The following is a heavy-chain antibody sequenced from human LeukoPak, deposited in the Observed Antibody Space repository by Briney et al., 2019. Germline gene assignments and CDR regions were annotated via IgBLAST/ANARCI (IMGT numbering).Heavy chain of an antibody. D-gene: IGHD1-26*01. Sequence: QTGGSLRLSCAASGFTFSSYAMHWVRQAPGKGLEWVAVISYDGSNKYYADSVKGRFTISRDNSKNTLYLQMNSLRAEDTAVYYCARDSVGATTGALDYWGQGTLVTGSS. J-gene: IGHJ4*02. CDR1: GFTFSSYA. CDR3: ARDSVGATTGALDY. CDR2: ISYDGSNK. V-gene: IGHV3-30-3*01.